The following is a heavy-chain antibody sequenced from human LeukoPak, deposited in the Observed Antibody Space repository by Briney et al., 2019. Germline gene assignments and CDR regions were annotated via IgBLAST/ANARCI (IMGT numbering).Heavy chain of an antibody. Sequence: SETLSLTCTVSGYSITSAYYWGWIRQSPGKGLAWIGSIYHSGSSYYNPSLKSRVTMSVDTSKNQFSLKLSSVTAADTAVYYCARAISGSYYGFDYWGQGTLVTVSS. J-gene: IGHJ4*02. CDR1: GYSITSAYY. V-gene: IGHV4-38-2*02. CDR3: ARAISGSYYGFDY. CDR2: IYHSGSS. D-gene: IGHD1-26*01.